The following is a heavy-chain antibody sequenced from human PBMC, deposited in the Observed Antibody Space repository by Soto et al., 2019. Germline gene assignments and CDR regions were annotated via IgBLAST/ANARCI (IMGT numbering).Heavy chain of an antibody. V-gene: IGHV4-59*01. Sequence: SETLSLTCTVSGGSIISYYWSWIRQPPGKGLEWIGYIYYSGSTNYNPSLKSRVTISVDTSKNQFSLKLSSVTAADTAEYYCGRINYYGFYHYYMDVWGKGTTVTVSS. J-gene: IGHJ6*03. CDR3: GRINYYGFYHYYMDV. CDR2: IYYSGST. D-gene: IGHD4-17*01. CDR1: GGSIISYY.